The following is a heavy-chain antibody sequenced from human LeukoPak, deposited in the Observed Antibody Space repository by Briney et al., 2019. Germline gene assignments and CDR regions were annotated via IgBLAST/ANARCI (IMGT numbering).Heavy chain of an antibody. CDR3: AREYSNYDFDY. D-gene: IGHD4-11*01. CDR2: TNPNSGNT. V-gene: IGHV1-8*03. CDR1: GYTFTSYD. J-gene: IGHJ4*02. Sequence: ASVKVSCKASGYTFTSYDINWVRQATGQGLEWMGWTNPNSGNTGYAQKFQGRVTITRNTSISTAYMELSSLRSEDTAVYYCAREYSNYDFDYWGQGTLVTVSS.